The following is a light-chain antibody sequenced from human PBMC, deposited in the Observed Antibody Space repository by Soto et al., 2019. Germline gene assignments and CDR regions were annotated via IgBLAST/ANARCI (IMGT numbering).Light chain of an antibody. CDR3: SSYTSSSTLV. CDR1: TGDIGGYNY. V-gene: IGLV2-14*01. J-gene: IGLJ7*01. CDR2: EVS. Sequence: QSALTQPASVSGSPGRSITISCTGTTGDIGGYNYVSWYQKHPGKAPKLMIYEVSNWPSGVSNRFSGSKSGNTASLTISGLQAEDEADYYCSSYTSSSTLVFGGGTQLTVL.